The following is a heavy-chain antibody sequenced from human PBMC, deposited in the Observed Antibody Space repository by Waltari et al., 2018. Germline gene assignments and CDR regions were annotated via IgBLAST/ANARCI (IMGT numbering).Heavy chain of an antibody. J-gene: IGHJ4*02. CDR3: ARMTGSGLFDY. V-gene: IGHV4-61*02. D-gene: IGHD3-9*01. CDR2: IYTNGGT. CDR1: GVSISSGSFY. Sequence: QVQLQGSGPGLVKPSQTLFPTCTVSGVSISSGSFYGGWIRQTDGKGLEWIGHIYTNGGTDSNPSRRSRVTISVDTSKSAFSLKLSSVTAADTALYFCARMTGSGLFDYWGQETLVTVSS.